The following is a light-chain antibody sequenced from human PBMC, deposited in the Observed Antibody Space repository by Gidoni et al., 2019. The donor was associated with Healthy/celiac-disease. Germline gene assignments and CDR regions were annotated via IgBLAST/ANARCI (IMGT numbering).Light chain of an antibody. CDR2: DAS. Sequence: IQMTQSPSTLSASVVDRVTITCRASQSISSWLAWYQQKPGKAPKLLIYDASSLESGVPSRFSGSGSGTEFTRTISSLQPDDFATYYCQQYNSYSLYTFGQGTKLEIK. J-gene: IGKJ2*01. CDR3: QQYNSYSLYT. V-gene: IGKV1-5*01. CDR1: QSISSW.